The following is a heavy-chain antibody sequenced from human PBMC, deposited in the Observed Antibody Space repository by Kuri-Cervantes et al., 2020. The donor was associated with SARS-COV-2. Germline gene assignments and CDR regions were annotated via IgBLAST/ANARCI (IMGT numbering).Heavy chain of an antibody. CDR1: GGTFRSYA. Sequence: SVKVSCKASGGTFRSYAISWVRQAPGQGLEWVGRIVPIIGPVHYAQRFQGRLTITADESTSTTYVELSSLRYEDTAVYYCARIASSLGTDFWGQGTLVTVSS. J-gene: IGHJ4*02. CDR3: ARIASSLGTDF. V-gene: IGHV1-69*11. D-gene: IGHD1-1*01. CDR2: IVPIIGPV.